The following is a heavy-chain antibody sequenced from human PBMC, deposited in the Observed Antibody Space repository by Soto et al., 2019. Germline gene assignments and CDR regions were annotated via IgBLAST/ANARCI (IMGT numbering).Heavy chain of an antibody. J-gene: IGHJ4*02. V-gene: IGHV3-21*01. CDR2: ISSSSSYI. Sequence: GGSLRLSCAASGFTFSSYSMNWARQAPGKGLEWVSSISSSSSYIYYGDSVKGRFTISRDNAKNSLYLQMNSLRAEDTATYYCARVHYYDSSGFYLWGQGTLVTVSS. D-gene: IGHD3-22*01. CDR1: GFTFSSYS. CDR3: ARVHYYDSSGFYL.